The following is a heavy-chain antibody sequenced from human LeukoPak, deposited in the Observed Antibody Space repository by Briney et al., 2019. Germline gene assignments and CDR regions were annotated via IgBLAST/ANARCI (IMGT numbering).Heavy chain of an antibody. Sequence: SETLSLTCSVSGGSISSAGDYWTWLRHHPGKGLEWIGYIYYSGSTYYNPSLESRVTISVDTSKSQFSLKLNSVTAADTAVYYCARARQVVRYGMDVWGQGTTVTVSS. CDR2: IYYSGST. V-gene: IGHV4-31*03. J-gene: IGHJ6*02. CDR1: GGSISSAGDY. D-gene: IGHD2-15*01. CDR3: ARARQVVRYGMDV.